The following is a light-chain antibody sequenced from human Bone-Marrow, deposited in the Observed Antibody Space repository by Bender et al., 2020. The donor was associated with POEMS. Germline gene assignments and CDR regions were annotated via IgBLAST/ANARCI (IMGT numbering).Light chain of an antibody. CDR2: KDS. CDR1: ALAKHY. J-gene: IGLJ2*01. V-gene: IGLV3-1*01. Sequence: SYEVTQPPSVSVSPGQTARITCSGDALAKHYVYWYQQRPGQAPILVIYKDSDRPSGIPERFSGSNSGNTATLTISGTQAMDEADYYCQAWDTYSVIFGGGTKLTVL. CDR3: QAWDTYSVI.